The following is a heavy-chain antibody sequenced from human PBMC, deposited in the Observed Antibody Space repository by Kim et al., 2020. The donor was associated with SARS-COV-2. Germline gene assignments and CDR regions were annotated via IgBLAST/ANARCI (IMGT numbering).Heavy chain of an antibody. Sequence: GGSLRLSCAASGFTFSSYGMHWVRQAPGKGLEWVAVISYDGSNKYYADSVKGRFTISRDNSKNTLYLQMNSLRAEDTAVYYCAKVEGGYYYGSDHWGQGTLVTVSS. D-gene: IGHD3-10*01. CDR1: GFTFSSYG. J-gene: IGHJ4*02. CDR3: AKVEGGYYYGSDH. CDR2: ISYDGSNK. V-gene: IGHV3-30*18.